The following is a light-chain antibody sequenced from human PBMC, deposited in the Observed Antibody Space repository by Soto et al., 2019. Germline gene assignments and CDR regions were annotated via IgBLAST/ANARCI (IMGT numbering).Light chain of an antibody. CDR2: GAS. J-gene: IGKJ1*01. V-gene: IGKV3-20*01. CDR1: QSVSSTF. Sequence: EIVLTQSPGSLSLSPGERATLSCRASQSVSSTFFAWYQQKPSQAPRLLIYGASSRAPGIPDRLSGSGSGTYFPLTISRLEPEDFAVYYCQQYESSVTFGQGTKVEIK. CDR3: QQYESSVT.